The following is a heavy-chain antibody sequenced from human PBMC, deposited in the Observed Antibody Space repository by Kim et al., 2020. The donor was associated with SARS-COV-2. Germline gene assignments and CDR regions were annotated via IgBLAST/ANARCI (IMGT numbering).Heavy chain of an antibody. J-gene: IGHJ4*02. D-gene: IGHD5-12*01. V-gene: IGHV3-15*01. CDR3: TTDGDGYKWGGGY. Sequence: YSAPLQGRLTISRDNSKNTLYLQMTRLKTEDTAVYYCTTDGDGYKWGGGYWGQGTLVTVSS.